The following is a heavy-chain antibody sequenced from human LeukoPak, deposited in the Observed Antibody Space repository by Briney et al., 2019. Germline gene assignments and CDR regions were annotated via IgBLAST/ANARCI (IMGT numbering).Heavy chain of an antibody. CDR3: ATGGGRWLPPGGDAFDI. V-gene: IGHV1-24*01. CDR1: GGTFSSYA. D-gene: IGHD5-24*01. J-gene: IGHJ3*02. CDR2: FDPEDGET. Sequence: ASVKVSCKASGGTFSSYAISWVRQAPGKGLEWMGGFDPEDGETIYAQKFQGRVTMTEDTSTDTAYMELSSLRSEDTAVYYCATGGGRWLPPGGDAFDIWGQGTMVTVSS.